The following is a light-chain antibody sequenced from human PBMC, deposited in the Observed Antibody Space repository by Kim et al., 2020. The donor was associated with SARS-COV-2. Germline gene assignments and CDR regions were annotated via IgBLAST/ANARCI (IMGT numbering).Light chain of an antibody. CDR1: SSNIGTNT. Sequence: QSVLTQPPSASGTPGQRVTISCSGSSSNIGTNTVYWYQQLPGTAPQLLIYGNTQRPSGVPDRFSCSKSGTSASLAISGRPSEDEADYYCAAWDDRLNGNVFGTGTKFTAL. J-gene: IGLJ1*01. CDR2: GNT. V-gene: IGLV1-44*01. CDR3: AAWDDRLNGNV.